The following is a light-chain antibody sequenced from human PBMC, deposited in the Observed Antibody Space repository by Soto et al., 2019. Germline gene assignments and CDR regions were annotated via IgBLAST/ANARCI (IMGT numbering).Light chain of an antibody. CDR1: QSISSY. CDR3: QQGYSTLWT. J-gene: IGKJ1*01. Sequence: DIQMTQSPSSLSASVGDRVTITCRASQSISSYLNWYQEKPGKAPKLLIYAASSLQTGVPSRCSASGSGTDFTLTIGSLQPKDFATYDCQQGYSTLWTFGQEKVMEIK. CDR2: AAS. V-gene: IGKV1-39*01.